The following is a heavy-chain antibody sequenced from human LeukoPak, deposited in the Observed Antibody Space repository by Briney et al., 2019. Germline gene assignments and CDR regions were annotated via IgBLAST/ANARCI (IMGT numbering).Heavy chain of an antibody. V-gene: IGHV3-21*01. CDR1: RFTFRSYN. D-gene: IGHD3-10*01. J-gene: IGHJ6*03. Sequence: PGGSLRLSSAAPRFTFRSYNMTTVRQAPAKGLEWVSSINSSSSDRYYADSVNGRVTIPRHNAKKSLYLQMNSLRVEDTAVYYCARSELGYNYYYMDVWGKGTTVTISS. CDR2: INSSSSDR. CDR3: ARSELGYNYYYMDV.